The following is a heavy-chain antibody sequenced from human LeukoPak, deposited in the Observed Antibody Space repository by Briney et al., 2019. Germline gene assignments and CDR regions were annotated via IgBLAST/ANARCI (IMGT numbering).Heavy chain of an antibody. D-gene: IGHD3-10*01. CDR1: GFTFSSDA. CDR2: ISGSGLRT. Sequence: PGGSLRLSCAASGFTFSSDALSWVRQAPGKGLEWVSLISGSGLRTDYADSVKGRFTISRDNSKNTLYLQMNSLRAEDTAVYYCAKEPFLWFGESDTTFFDYWGQGTLVTVSS. CDR3: AKEPFLWFGESDTTFFDY. V-gene: IGHV3-23*01. J-gene: IGHJ4*02.